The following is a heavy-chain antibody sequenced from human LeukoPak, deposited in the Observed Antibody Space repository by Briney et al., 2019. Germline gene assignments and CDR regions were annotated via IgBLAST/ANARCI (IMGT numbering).Heavy chain of an antibody. Sequence: ASVKVSCKVSGYTLTELSMHWVRQAPGKGLEWMGGFDPEDGETIYAQKFQGRVTMTEDTSTDTAYMELSSLRSEDTAVYYCALYYSSSWYVPFGYWGQGTLVTVSS. V-gene: IGHV1-24*01. CDR3: ALYYSSSWYVPFGY. D-gene: IGHD6-13*01. CDR1: GYTLTELS. CDR2: FDPEDGET. J-gene: IGHJ4*02.